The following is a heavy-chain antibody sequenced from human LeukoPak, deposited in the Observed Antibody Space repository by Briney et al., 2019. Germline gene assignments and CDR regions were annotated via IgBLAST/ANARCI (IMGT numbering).Heavy chain of an antibody. D-gene: IGHD6-19*01. J-gene: IGHJ3*02. V-gene: IGHV4-39*01. CDR1: GGSISSSSYY. CDR2: IYHSGST. CDR3: ARRGIAVAGMLVDI. Sequence: PSETLSLTCTVSGGSISSSSYYWGWIRQPPGKGLEWIGSIYHSGSTYYNPSLKSRVTISVDTSNNQFSLKLSSVTAADTAVYYCARRGIAVAGMLVDIWGQGTMVTVSS.